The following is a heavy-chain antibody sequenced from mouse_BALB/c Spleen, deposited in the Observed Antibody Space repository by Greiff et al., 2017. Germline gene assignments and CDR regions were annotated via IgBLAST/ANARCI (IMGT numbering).Heavy chain of an antibody. CDR3: ARGNYGNYRGFAY. D-gene: IGHD2-1*01. V-gene: IGHV3-2*02. CDR1: GYSITSDYA. Sequence: EVQRVESGPGLVKPSQSLSLTCTVTGYSITSDYAWNWIRQFPGNKLEWMGYISYSGSTSYNPSLKSRISITRDTSKNQFFLQLNSVTTEDTATYYCARGNYGNYRGFAYWGQGTLVTVSA. J-gene: IGHJ3*01. CDR2: ISYSGST.